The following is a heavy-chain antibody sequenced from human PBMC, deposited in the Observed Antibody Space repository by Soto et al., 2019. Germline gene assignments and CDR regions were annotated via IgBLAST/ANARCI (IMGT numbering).Heavy chain of an antibody. Sequence: QVQLQESGPGLVKPSQTLSLTCTVSGGSISSGDYYWSWIRQLPGKGLEWIGYIYYSGSTYYNPSLKSRVTISVDTSKNQYSLKLSSVTAADTAVYYCARVGFGELLAHGMDVWGQGTTVTVSS. CDR2: IYYSGST. V-gene: IGHV4-30-4*01. J-gene: IGHJ6*02. CDR3: ARVGFGELLAHGMDV. CDR1: GGSISSGDYY. D-gene: IGHD3-10*01.